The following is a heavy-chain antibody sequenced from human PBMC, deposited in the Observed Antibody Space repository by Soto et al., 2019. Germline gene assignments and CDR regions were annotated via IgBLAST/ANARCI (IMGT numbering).Heavy chain of an antibody. J-gene: IGHJ6*03. CDR2: IYYSGST. Sequence: SETLSLTCTVSDGYIRSYDWSWIRQPPGKGLEWIGYIYYSGSTNYNPSLKSRVTISVDTSKNQFSLKLSSVTAADTAVYYCVRGTYYYGSAFYYYYYMDVWGKGTTVTVSS. D-gene: IGHD3-10*01. CDR1: DGYIRSYD. CDR3: VRGTYYYGSAFYYYYYMDV. V-gene: IGHV4-59*01.